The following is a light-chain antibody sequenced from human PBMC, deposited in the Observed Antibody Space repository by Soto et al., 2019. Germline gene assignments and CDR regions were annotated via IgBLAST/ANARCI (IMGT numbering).Light chain of an antibody. J-gene: IGLJ2*01. CDR3: SSYISTSLVV. V-gene: IGLV2-14*01. Sequence: QSVLTQPASVSGSPGQSITISCTGTSSDVGGYNYVSWYQQHPGKAPKLMIYEVSNRPSGVSNRFSGSKSGNTASLTISGLQAEDEADYYCSSYISTSLVVFGGGTKLTVL. CDR1: SSDVGGYNY. CDR2: EVS.